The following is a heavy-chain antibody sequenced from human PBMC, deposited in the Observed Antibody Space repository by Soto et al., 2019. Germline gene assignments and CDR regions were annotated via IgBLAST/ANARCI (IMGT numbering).Heavy chain of an antibody. D-gene: IGHD2-2*01. CDR1: GGTFSSYA. V-gene: IGHV1-69*13. Sequence: GASVKVSCKASGGTFSSYAISWVRQAPGQGLEWMGGIIPIFGTANYAQKFQGRVTITADESTSTAYMELSSLRSEDTAVYYCVLGYCSSTSCLYFDYWGQGTLVTVSS. J-gene: IGHJ4*02. CDR3: VLGYCSSTSCLYFDY. CDR2: IIPIFGTA.